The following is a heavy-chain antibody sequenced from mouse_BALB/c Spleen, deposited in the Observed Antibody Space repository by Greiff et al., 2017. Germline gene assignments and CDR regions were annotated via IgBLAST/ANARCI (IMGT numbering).Heavy chain of an antibody. Sequence: QVQLKESGPGLVAPSQSLSITCTVSGFSLTGYGVNWVRQPPGKGLEWLGMIWGDGSTDYNSALKSRLSISQDNSKYQVFLKMNSLQTDDTARYYCAKDLGPGSSYADWYFDVWGAGTTVTVSS. CDR1: GFSLTGYG. CDR2: IWGDGST. D-gene: IGHD1-1*01. V-gene: IGHV2-6-7*01. J-gene: IGHJ1*01. CDR3: AKDLGPGSSYADWYFDV.